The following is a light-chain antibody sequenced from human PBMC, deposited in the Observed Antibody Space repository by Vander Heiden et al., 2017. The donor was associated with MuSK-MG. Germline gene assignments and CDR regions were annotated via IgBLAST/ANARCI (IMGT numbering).Light chain of an antibody. Sequence: QSALTQPASVSGSPGQSVTISCTGTSSDVGGYNYVSWYQQHPGKALKLMMYDVSNRPSGVSNRFSGSKSGNTASLTISGLQAEDEADYYCSSYTSSSTVFGGGTKLTVL. CDR3: SSYTSSSTV. CDR1: SSDVGGYNY. V-gene: IGLV2-14*01. J-gene: IGLJ2*01. CDR2: DVS.